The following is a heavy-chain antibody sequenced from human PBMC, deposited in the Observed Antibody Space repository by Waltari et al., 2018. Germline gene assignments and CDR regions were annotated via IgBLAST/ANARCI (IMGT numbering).Heavy chain of an antibody. CDR3: ARDDVDSSAFGGF. V-gene: IGHV1-18*01. CDR1: GYIFSNYG. D-gene: IGHD3-16*01. CDR2: ITGYNGDA. J-gene: IGHJ4*02. Sequence: QLVQSGAEVKKPGASVKVSCKGSGYIFSNYGVTWVRQAPGQGLEWMGGITGYNGDAKYEEKFEGRVTMTRDTSTSTAYMEIRGLGSDDTAVYFCARDDVDSSAFGGFWGQGTQVTVSS.